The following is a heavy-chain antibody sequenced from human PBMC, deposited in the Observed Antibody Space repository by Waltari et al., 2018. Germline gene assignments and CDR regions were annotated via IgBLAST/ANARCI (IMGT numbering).Heavy chain of an antibody. CDR2: INNDATII. CDR3: LNYDFDS. D-gene: IGHD1-7*01. Sequence: DVQVVESGGGLVRPGGSLRLSCTGSGFNFSNYFIHWVRQPPGKGPGWVARINNDATIINYADSVKGRFTISRDNAKSTVYLQMDNLRGEDTALYYCLNYDFDSWGQGTLVTVSS. V-gene: IGHV3-74*01. CDR1: GFNFSNYF. J-gene: IGHJ4*02.